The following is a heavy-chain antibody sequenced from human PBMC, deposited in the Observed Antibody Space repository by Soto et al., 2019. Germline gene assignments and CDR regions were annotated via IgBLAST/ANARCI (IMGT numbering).Heavy chain of an antibody. CDR1: GFTFSTYG. D-gene: IGHD1-20*01. CDR2: VRYNGGDK. Sequence: PGGSLRLSCAASGFTFSTYGMHWVRQAPGKGLEWVALVRYNGGDKYYAASVEGRFTISRDNSKNTLYLQMNSLRAEDTAVYYCSRRMTGNWFDPWGQGTLVTVSS. V-gene: IGHV3-33*01. J-gene: IGHJ5*02. CDR3: SRRMTGNWFDP.